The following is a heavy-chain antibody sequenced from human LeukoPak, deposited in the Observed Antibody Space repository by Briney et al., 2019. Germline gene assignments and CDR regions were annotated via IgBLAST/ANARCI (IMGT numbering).Heavy chain of an antibody. D-gene: IGHD6-13*01. CDR3: ARGGYSSSPYNWFDP. CDR1: GFTFSSYW. J-gene: IGHJ5*02. V-gene: IGHV3-74*01. Sequence: TGGSLRLSCVASGFTFSSYWMHWVRQDPRKGLVWVSRINGDGRNINYADSVRGRFTISRDDAKNTLYLQMNSLRAEDTAVYYCARGGYSSSPYNWFDPWGQGTLVTVSS. CDR2: INGDGRNI.